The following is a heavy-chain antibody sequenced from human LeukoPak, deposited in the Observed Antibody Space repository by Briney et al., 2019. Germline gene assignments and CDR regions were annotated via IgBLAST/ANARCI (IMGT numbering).Heavy chain of an antibody. J-gene: IGHJ4*02. V-gene: IGHV1-3*01. CDR1: GYTFTSYA. CDR3: AKATYITMVRGVIRKHPPPDY. CDR2: INAGNGNT. Sequence: GASVKVSCKASGYTFTSYAMHWVRQAPGQRLEWMGWINAGNGNTKYSQRFQGRVTITRDTSASTAYMELSSLRSEDTAVYYCAKATYITMVRGVIRKHPPPDYWGQGTLVTVSS. D-gene: IGHD3-10*01.